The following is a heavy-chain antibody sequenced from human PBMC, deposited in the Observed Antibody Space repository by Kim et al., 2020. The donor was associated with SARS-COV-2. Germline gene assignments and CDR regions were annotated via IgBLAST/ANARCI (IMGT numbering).Heavy chain of an antibody. Sequence: SETLSLTCAVYGGSFSGYYWSWIRQPPGKGLEWIGEINHSGSTNYNPSLKSRVTISVDTSKNQFSLKLSSVTAADTAVYYCARDYYGSGSSGGGWGQGTLVTVSS. J-gene: IGHJ4*02. V-gene: IGHV4-34*01. CDR2: INHSGST. D-gene: IGHD3-10*01. CDR3: ARDYYGSGSSGGG. CDR1: GGSFSGYY.